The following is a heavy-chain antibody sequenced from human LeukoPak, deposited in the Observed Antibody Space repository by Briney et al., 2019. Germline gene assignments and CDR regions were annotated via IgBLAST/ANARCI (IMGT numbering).Heavy chain of an antibody. CDR2: VSYSGTT. CDR3: ARDGGVLTGYYDYFDS. V-gene: IGHV4-59*01. J-gene: IGHJ4*02. Sequence: PSETLSLTCTVSGGSISDTYWSWIRQPPGKGLEWIGYVSYSGTTNYNPSLKSRVTISVDTSKSLFSLKLRSVSAADTAVYFCARDGGVLTGYYDYFDSWGQGTLVTVS. D-gene: IGHD3-9*01. CDR1: GGSISDTY.